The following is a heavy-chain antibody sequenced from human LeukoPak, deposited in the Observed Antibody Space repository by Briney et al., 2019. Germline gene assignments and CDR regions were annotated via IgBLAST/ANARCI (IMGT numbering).Heavy chain of an antibody. CDR2: ISSSAFTV. D-gene: IGHD3-10*01. J-gene: IGHJ4*02. Sequence: GGSLRLSCAASGFTFSNYEMNWVRQAPGKGLEWLSYISSSAFTVHYADSVRGRFTNSRDNAKNSLYLQMNSLRAEDTAVYYCAKVGGEMVRGSLVDYWGQGTLVTVPS. CDR1: GFTFSNYE. CDR3: AKVGGEMVRGSLVDY. V-gene: IGHV3-48*03.